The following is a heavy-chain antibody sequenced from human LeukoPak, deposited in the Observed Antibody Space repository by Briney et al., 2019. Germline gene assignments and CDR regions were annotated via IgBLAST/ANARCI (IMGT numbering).Heavy chain of an antibody. V-gene: IGHV3-72*01. D-gene: IGHD2-2*01. J-gene: IGHJ6*02. CDR2: ARNKANSYKT. Sequence: GGSLRLSCAASGFTFSDHYMDWVRQAPGKGLEWVGRARNKANSYKTEYAASVKGRFSISRDDSKTSMYLQMDSLKTEDTAVYYCARGGTSFGYNYGMDVWGQGTTVTVS. CDR3: ARGGTSFGYNYGMDV. CDR1: GFTFSDHY.